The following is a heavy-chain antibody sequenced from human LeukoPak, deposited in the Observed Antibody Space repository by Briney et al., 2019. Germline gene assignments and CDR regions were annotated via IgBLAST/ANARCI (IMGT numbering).Heavy chain of an antibody. D-gene: IGHD3-16*01. J-gene: IGHJ4*02. Sequence: GRSLRLSCAASGFTFSSYSMNWVRQAPGKGLEWVSSISSSSTYIYYADSVKGRFTISRDNAKNSLYLQMNSLRAEDTAVYYCARDKGGWGDQNHFDYWGQGTLVTVSS. CDR2: ISSSSTYI. V-gene: IGHV3-21*01. CDR1: GFTFSSYS. CDR3: ARDKGGWGDQNHFDY.